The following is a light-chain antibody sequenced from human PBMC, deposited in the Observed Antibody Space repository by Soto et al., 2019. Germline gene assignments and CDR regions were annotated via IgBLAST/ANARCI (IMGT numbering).Light chain of an antibody. CDR2: GAS. CDR1: QSVSSN. J-gene: IGKJ1*01. Sequence: EIVMTQSPGTLSVSPGERATLSCRASQSVSSNLAWYQQKPRQPPRLLIYGASTRATGIPARLSGSRSGTELPLTIRSLQFEDCAIYFIHQFNNWPRTFGQGTKVEI. V-gene: IGKV3-15*01. CDR3: HQFNNWPRT.